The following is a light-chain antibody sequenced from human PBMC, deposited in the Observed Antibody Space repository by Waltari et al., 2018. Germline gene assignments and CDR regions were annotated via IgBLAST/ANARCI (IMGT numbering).Light chain of an antibody. J-gene: IGKJ1*01. CDR2: WAS. Sequence: DIVITHSLESPAVSLGERATITSKSRQSVLHSSNNKNYFAWYQQKPGQPPKLLIYWASTRKSGVPDRFSGSGSGTDFTLTISSLQAEDVAVYYCQQFQSHLRTFGQGTKVEIK. CDR1: QSVLHSSNNKNY. CDR3: QQFQSHLRT. V-gene: IGKV4-1*01.